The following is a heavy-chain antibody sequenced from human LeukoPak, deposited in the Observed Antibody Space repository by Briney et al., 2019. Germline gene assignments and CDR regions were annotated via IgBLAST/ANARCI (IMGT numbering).Heavy chain of an antibody. CDR1: AFTFSSYS. J-gene: IGHJ6*03. D-gene: IGHD3-3*01. V-gene: IGHV3-21*01. Sequence: PGGSLRLSCAAYAFTFSSYSIDWVRQAPGKGMEWVSSISSSSSYIYEAGAVKGRVTIARDDAKNSRYLQMNSLRAEDTAVYYCARDPPHYDFWSGYYYYYYYMDVWGKGTTVTVSS. CDR2: ISSSSSYI. CDR3: ARDPPHYDFWSGYYYYYYYMDV.